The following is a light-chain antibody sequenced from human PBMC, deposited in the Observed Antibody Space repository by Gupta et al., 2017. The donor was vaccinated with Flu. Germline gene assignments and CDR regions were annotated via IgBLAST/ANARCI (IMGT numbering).Light chain of an antibody. CDR1: QRVKVY. J-gene: IGKJ3*01. CDR3: QHRVDWPIS. CDR2: DAS. Sequence: ERSTRYCRASQRVKVYLAWYQQKPGQAHRLLIFDASKRADGIPARFSGSGSGTEFTLPINSRVAEDAAIYYCQHRVDWPISFGPGTTVHL. V-gene: IGKV3-11*01.